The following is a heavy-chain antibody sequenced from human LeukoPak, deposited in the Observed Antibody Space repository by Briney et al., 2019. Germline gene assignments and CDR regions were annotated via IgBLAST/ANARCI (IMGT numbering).Heavy chain of an antibody. CDR1: GYTFTSYG. V-gene: IGHV1-18*01. D-gene: IGHD3-10*01. Sequence: ASVKVSCKASGYTFTSYGISWVRQAPGQGLEWMGWISAYNGNTNYAQKLQSRVTMTTDTSTSTAYMELRSLRSDDTAVYYCAREWELREALTHYYYYGMDVWGQGTTVTVSS. CDR2: ISAYNGNT. CDR3: AREWELREALTHYYYYGMDV. J-gene: IGHJ6*02.